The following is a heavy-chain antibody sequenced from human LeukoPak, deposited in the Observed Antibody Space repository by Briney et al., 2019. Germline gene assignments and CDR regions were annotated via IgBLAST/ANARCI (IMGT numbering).Heavy chain of an antibody. CDR3: ARQWLVSPLFDY. Sequence: SETLSLTCTVSGGSISSSSYYWGWIRQPPGKGLEWIGSTYYSGSTYYNPSLKSRVTISVDTSKNQFSLKLSSVTAADTAVYYCARQWLVSPLFDYWGQGTLVTVSS. V-gene: IGHV4-39*01. D-gene: IGHD6-19*01. CDR1: GGSISSSSYY. CDR2: TYYSGST. J-gene: IGHJ4*02.